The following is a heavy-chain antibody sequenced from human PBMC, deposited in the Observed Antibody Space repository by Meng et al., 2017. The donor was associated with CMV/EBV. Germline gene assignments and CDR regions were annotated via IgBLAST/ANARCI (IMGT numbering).Heavy chain of an antibody. CDR2: IYYSGST. J-gene: IGHJ4*02. CDR3: ARDMTGFDY. Sequence: SETLSLTCTVSGGSISSYYWSWIRQPPGKGLEWIGYIYYSGSTNYNPSLKSRVTISVDTSKNQFSLKLSSATAADTAVYYCARDMTGFDYWGQGTLVTVSS. CDR1: GGSISSYY. V-gene: IGHV4-59*01. D-gene: IGHD1-14*01.